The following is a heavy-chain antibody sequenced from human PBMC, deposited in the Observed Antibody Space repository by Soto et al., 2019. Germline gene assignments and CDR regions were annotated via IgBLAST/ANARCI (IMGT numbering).Heavy chain of an antibody. CDR3: VRELGYCSSTSCLGWFDP. CDR2: IIPILDIT. V-gene: IGHV1-69*10. Sequence: SVKVSCKASGYTFTSYDINWVRQATGQGLEWMGWIIPILDITNYAQKFQGRVTITADKSTSTAYMELSSLRSEDTAVYYCVRELGYCSSTSCLGWFDPWGQGTLVTVSS. J-gene: IGHJ5*02. D-gene: IGHD2-2*01. CDR1: GYTFTSYD.